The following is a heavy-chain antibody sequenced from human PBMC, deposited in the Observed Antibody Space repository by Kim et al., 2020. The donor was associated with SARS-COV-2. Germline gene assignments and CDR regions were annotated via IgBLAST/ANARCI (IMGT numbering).Heavy chain of an antibody. D-gene: IGHD6-19*01. J-gene: IGHJ5*02. Sequence: STPSLKSRVTISGDTSKNQFSLKLSSVTAADTAVYYCAITGYSSGWYVPWRQGTLVTVSS. V-gene: IGHV4-39*01. CDR3: AITGYSSGWYVP.